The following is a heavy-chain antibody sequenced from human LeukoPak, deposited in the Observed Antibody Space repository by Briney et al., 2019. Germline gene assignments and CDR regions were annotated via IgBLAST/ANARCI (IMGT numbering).Heavy chain of an antibody. D-gene: IGHD2-8*01. CDR2: INPNSGGT. V-gene: IGHV1-2*02. CDR3: ARAAVRYCTNGVCAALDY. J-gene: IGHJ4*02. CDR1: GYTFTGYY. Sequence: PLASVKVSCKASGYTFTGYYMHWVRQAPGQGLEWMGWINPNSGGTNYAQKFQGRVTMTRDTSISTAYMELSRLRSDDTAVYYCARAAVRYCTNGVCAALDYWGQGTLVTVSS.